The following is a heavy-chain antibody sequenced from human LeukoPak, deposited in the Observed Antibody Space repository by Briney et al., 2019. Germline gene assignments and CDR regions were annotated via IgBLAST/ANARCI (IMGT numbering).Heavy chain of an antibody. V-gene: IGHV3-21*01. D-gene: IGHD2-15*01. CDR3: ARDSEDIVVVVAGYYYYMDV. CDR2: ISSSSSYI. Sequence: GGSLRLSCAASGFSFTDVWMSWVRQAPGKGLEWVSSISSSSSYIYYADSVKGRFTISRDNAKNSLYLQMNSLRAEDTAVYYCARDSEDIVVVVAGYYYYMDVWGKGTTVTVSS. J-gene: IGHJ6*03. CDR1: GFSFTDVW.